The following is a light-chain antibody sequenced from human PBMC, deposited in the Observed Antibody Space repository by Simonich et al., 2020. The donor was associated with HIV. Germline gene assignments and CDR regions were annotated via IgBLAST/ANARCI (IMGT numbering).Light chain of an antibody. CDR1: QSVSSN. V-gene: IGKV3-15*01. CDR2: DAS. CDR3: QQRSNWPLT. J-gene: IGKJ5*01. Sequence: EVVMTQSPATLSVSPGERATLSCRASQSVSSNLAWYQQKPGQAPRLLIYDASTRATGIPARFSGSGSGTEFTLTISSMQSEAFAVYYCQQRSNWPLTFGQGTRLEIK.